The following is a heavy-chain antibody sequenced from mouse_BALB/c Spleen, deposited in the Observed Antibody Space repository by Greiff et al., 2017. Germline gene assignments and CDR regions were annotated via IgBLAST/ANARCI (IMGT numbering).Heavy chain of an antibody. CDR2: INPSNGRT. V-gene: IGHV1S81*02. CDR1: GYTFTSYW. Sequence: QVQLQQPGAELVKPGASVKLSCKASGYTFTSYWMHWVKQRPGQGLEWIGEINPSNGRTNYNEKFKSKATLTVDKSSSTAYMHLSSLTSEDSAVYYCAREGTGWDYWGQGTTLTVSS. J-gene: IGHJ2*01. CDR3: AREGTGWDY. D-gene: IGHD3-3*01.